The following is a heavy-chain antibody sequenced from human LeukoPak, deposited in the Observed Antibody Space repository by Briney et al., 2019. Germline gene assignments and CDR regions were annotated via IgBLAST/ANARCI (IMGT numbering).Heavy chain of an antibody. CDR3: AKGSGVSCYSAVAY. Sequence: GGSLRLSCAASGFTFSSYGMHWVRQAPGKGLEWVAFISYDGSNKNYADSVRGRFTISRDNSTNTLYLQMNSLGVEDTAVYYCAKGSGVSCYSAVAYWGQGTLVTVSS. CDR2: ISYDGSNK. CDR1: GFTFSSYG. D-gene: IGHD2-15*01. V-gene: IGHV3-30*18. J-gene: IGHJ4*02.